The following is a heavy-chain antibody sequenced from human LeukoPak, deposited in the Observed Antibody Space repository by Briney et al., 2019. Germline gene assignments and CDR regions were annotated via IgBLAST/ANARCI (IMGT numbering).Heavy chain of an antibody. J-gene: IGHJ4*02. V-gene: IGHV3-23*01. Sequence: PGGSLRLSCAASGFTFSSYAMSWVRQAPGKGLEWVSAISGSGGSTYYANSVKGRFTISRDNSKNTLYLQMNSLRAEDTAVYYRAKTPPILGGFFSPPPPTWDYWGQGTLVTVSS. CDR2: ISGSGGST. D-gene: IGHD3-16*01. CDR3: AKTPPILGGFFSPPPPTWDY. CDR1: GFTFSSYA.